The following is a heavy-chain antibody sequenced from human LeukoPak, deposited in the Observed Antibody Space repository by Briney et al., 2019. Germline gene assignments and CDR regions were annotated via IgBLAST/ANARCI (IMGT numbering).Heavy chain of an antibody. V-gene: IGHV3-33*01. CDR3: ARGGGWLDY. Sequence: GGCLRLSCAASGCTFSSYGVHWVRQAPGKGLEWVAVIWYDGSNKYYADSVKGRFTISRDNSKNTLYLQMNSLRAEDTAVYYCARGGGWLDYWGQGTLVTVSS. CDR1: GCTFSSYG. J-gene: IGHJ4*02. D-gene: IGHD6-19*01. CDR2: IWYDGSNK.